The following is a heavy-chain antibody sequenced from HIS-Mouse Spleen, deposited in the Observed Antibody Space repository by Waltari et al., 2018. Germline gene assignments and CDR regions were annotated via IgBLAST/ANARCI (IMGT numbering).Heavy chain of an antibody. CDR3: AREIPYSSSWYDWYFDL. CDR2: IYYSGGT. V-gene: IGHV4-39*07. J-gene: IGHJ2*01. CDR1: GGSISSSSYY. D-gene: IGHD6-13*01. Sequence: QLQLQESGPGLVKPSGTLSLTCTVSGGSISSSSYYWGRIRQPPGKGLAWIGSIYYSGGTYYNPCLKSRVTISVDTSKNQFSLKLSSVTAADTAVYYCAREIPYSSSWYDWYFDLWGRGTLVTVSS.